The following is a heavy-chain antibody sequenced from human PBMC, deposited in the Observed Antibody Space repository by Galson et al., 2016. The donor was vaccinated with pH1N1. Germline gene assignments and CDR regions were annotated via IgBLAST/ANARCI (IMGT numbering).Heavy chain of an antibody. CDR2: FDPEDGET. Sequence: SVKVSCKVSGYTLSELSMYWVRQAPGKGLEWMGGFDPEDGETIYAQKFQARVTMTGDTSTDTAYMELSSLRSEDTAVYYCAIETYDAASGYQVAWGQGTLVTVSS. V-gene: IGHV1-24*01. D-gene: IGHD3-22*01. CDR3: AIETYDAASGYQVA. CDR1: GYTLSELS. J-gene: IGHJ5*02.